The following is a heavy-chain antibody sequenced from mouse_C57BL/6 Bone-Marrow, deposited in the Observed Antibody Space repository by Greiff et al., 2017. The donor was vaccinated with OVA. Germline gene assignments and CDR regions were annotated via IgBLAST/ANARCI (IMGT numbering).Heavy chain of an antibody. J-gene: IGHJ3*01. CDR1: GYTFTSYW. Sequence: QVQLQQPGAELVMPGASVKLSCKASGYTFTSYWMHWVKQRPGQGLEWIGEIDPSDSYTNYNQKFKGKSTLTVDKSSSTAYMQLSSLTSEDSAVYYWATSPLGRVRCAYWGQGTLVTVSA. V-gene: IGHV1-69*01. CDR3: ATSPLGRVRCAY. D-gene: IGHD4-1*01. CDR2: IDPSDSYT.